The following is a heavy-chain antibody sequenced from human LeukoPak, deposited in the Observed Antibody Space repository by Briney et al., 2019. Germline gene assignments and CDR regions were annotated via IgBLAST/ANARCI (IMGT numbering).Heavy chain of an antibody. Sequence: ASVKVSCKASGGTFSSYAISWVRQAPGQGLEWMGRIIPILGIANYAQKFQGRVTITADKSTSTAYMELSSPRSEDTAVYYCARVVIAAAGTFDYWGQGTLVTVSS. D-gene: IGHD6-13*01. V-gene: IGHV1-69*04. CDR3: ARVVIAAAGTFDY. CDR1: GGTFSSYA. CDR2: IIPILGIA. J-gene: IGHJ4*02.